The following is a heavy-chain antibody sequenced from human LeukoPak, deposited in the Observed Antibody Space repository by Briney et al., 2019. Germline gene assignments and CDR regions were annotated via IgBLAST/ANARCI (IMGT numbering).Heavy chain of an antibody. CDR2: IYSSGST. J-gene: IGHJ4*02. CDR3: ARSFSARMFFDY. CDR1: GGSISSYY. V-gene: IGHV4-59*01. D-gene: IGHD2/OR15-2a*01. Sequence: SETLSLTCTVSGGSISSYYWSWIRQPPGKGLEWIGYIYSSGSTNYNPSLKSRFIISLDTSKSQFSLKLSSVTAADTAVYYCARSFSARMFFDYWGQGSLVTVSS.